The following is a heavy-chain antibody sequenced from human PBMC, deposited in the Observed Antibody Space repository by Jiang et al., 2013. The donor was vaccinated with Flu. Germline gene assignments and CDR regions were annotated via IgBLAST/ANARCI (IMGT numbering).Heavy chain of an antibody. J-gene: IGHJ4*02. CDR1: GGSISSYY. CDR3: ARGYYDSSGYYSRPFDY. V-gene: IGHV4-59*01. D-gene: IGHD3-22*01. Sequence: GSGLVKPSETLSLTCTVSGGSISSYYWSWIRQPPGKGLEWIGYIYYSGSTNYNPSLKSRVTISVDTSKNQFSLKLSSVTAADTAVYYCARGYYDSSGYYSRPFDYVGPGNPGPPSP. CDR2: IYYSGST.